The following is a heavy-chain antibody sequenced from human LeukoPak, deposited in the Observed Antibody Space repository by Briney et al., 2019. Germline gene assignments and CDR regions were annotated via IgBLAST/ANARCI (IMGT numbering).Heavy chain of an antibody. J-gene: IGHJ4*02. Sequence: GGSLRLSCAASGFTFSNYAMNWVRLAPGEGLEWVSGISFSGIDTYYADSVKGRFTISRDNSKNTLYLQMNGLRAEDTAVYYCANSRLLYHFDYWGQGTLVTVSS. CDR3: ANSRLLYHFDY. CDR1: GFTFSNYA. D-gene: IGHD2-15*01. CDR2: ISFSGIDT. V-gene: IGHV3-23*01.